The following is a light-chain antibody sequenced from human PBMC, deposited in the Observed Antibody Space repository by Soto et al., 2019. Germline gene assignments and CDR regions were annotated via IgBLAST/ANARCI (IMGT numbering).Light chain of an antibody. Sequence: DIQMTQSPSTLSAFVGDSVAITCRASQTISNFLHWYQQKPGKAPKLLIYAASSLQSGVPSRFSGSGSGTDFTLTISSLQPEDFAIYYCQQSYSTPTWTFGQGTKVDIK. V-gene: IGKV1-39*01. J-gene: IGKJ1*01. CDR3: QQSYSTPTWT. CDR2: AAS. CDR1: QTISNF.